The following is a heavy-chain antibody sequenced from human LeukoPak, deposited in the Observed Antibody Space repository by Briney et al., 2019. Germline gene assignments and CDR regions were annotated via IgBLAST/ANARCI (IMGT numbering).Heavy chain of an antibody. V-gene: IGHV3-64*01. J-gene: IGHJ6*02. Sequence: GGSLRLSCAAPGFTFSSYAMHWVRQAPGKGLEYVSAISSNGGSTYYANSVKGRFTISRDKSKNTLYLQIGTLRAEDIAVYYCARERVYQVLSYYYYYGMDVWGQGTTVTVSS. CDR1: GFTFSSYA. CDR3: ARERVYQVLSYYYYYGMDV. D-gene: IGHD2-2*01. CDR2: ISSNGGST.